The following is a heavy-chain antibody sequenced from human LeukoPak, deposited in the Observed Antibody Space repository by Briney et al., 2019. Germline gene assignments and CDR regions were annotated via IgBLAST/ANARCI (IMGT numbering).Heavy chain of an antibody. J-gene: IGHJ4*02. CDR2: ISAYNGNT. V-gene: IGHV1-18*01. D-gene: IGHD5-12*01. CDR1: GYTFSTYG. Sequence: ASVKVSCKASGYTFSTYGINWVRQAPGQGGEWMGWISAYNGNTNYAQKLQGRVTMTTDTSTSTAYMELRSLRSDDTAVYYCARDDALVATGSFDYWGQGTLVTVSS. CDR3: ARDDALVATGSFDY.